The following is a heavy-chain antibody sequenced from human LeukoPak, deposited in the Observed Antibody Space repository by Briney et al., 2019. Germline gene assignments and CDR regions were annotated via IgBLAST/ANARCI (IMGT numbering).Heavy chain of an antibody. CDR3: ARAARIALAATSWFDP. J-gene: IGHJ5*02. CDR2: ISANSGNT. V-gene: IGHV1-18*01. D-gene: IGHD6-19*01. CDR1: GYTLTNYG. Sequence: ASVKVSCKASGYTLTNYGITWVRQAPAQGLEWMGWISANSGNTIYAQRLQGRVTMTTDTSTSTAYMDLRSLRSDDTAVYYCARAARIALAATSWFDPWGQGTVVTVSS.